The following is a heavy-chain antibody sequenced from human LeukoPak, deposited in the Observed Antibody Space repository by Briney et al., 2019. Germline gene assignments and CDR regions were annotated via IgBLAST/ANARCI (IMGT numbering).Heavy chain of an antibody. D-gene: IGHD2-15*01. J-gene: IGHJ5*02. V-gene: IGHV1-18*01. CDR1: GYTFTSYG. CDR2: ISAYNGNT. CDR3: ARRYCSGGSCYQNWFDP. Sequence: ASVKVSCKASGYTFTSYGISWLRQAPGQGLEWMGWISAYNGNTNYAQELQGRVTMTTDTSTSTAYMELRSLRSDDTAVYYCARRYCSGGSCYQNWFDPWGQGTLVTVSS.